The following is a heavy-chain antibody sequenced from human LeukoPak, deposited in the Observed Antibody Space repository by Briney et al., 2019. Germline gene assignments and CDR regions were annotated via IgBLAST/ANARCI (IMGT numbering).Heavy chain of an antibody. Sequence: PSETVSLTCTVSGDSMSSRSYYWGWIRQPPGKGLEWIGNIYYTGTTYHNPSLKSRVNIAVDTSKNQFSLYLSSVTAADTAVYYCARQRTAGTKVIDYWGQGTLVTVSS. CDR1: GDSMSSRSYY. CDR3: ARQRTAGTKVIDY. J-gene: IGHJ4*02. CDR2: IYYTGTT. D-gene: IGHD1-1*01. V-gene: IGHV4-39*01.